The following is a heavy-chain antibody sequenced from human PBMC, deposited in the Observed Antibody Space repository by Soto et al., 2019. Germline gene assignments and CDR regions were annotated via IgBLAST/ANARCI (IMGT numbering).Heavy chain of an antibody. J-gene: IGHJ6*02. D-gene: IGHD1-26*01. CDR1: GGTFSSYA. V-gene: IGHV1-69*06. CDR3: ARVGRRVGATGSYYYGMDV. CDR2: IIPIFGTA. Sequence: QVQLVQSGAEVKKPGSSVKVSCKASGGTFSSYAISWVRQAPGQGLEWMGGIIPIFGTANYAQKLQGRVTMTTDTSTSTAYMELRSLRSDDTAVYYCARVGRRVGATGSYYYGMDVWGQGTTVTVSS.